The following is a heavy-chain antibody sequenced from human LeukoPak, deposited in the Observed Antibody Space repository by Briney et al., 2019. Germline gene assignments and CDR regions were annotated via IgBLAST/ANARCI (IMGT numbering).Heavy chain of an antibody. CDR3: ARERNYGSSWYVPN. J-gene: IGHJ4*02. D-gene: IGHD6-13*01. V-gene: IGHV3-66*01. Sequence: GRSLRLSCAASGFTVSSNYMSWVRQAPGKGLEWVSVIYSGGSTYYADSVKGRFTISRDNSKNTLYLQMNSLRAEDTAVYYCARERNYGSSWYVPNWGQGTLVTVSS. CDR2: IYSGGST. CDR1: GFTVSSNY.